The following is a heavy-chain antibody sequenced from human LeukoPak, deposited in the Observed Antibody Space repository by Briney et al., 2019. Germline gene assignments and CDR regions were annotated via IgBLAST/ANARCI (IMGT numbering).Heavy chain of an antibody. CDR3: ARDRYSSSWYYY. D-gene: IGHD6-13*01. CDR2: ISAYNGNT. Sequence: GASVKVSCKASGYTFTSYGISWVRQAPGQGLEWMGWISAYNGNTNYAQKLQGRVTMTTDTSTSTAYVELRSLRSDDTAVYYCARDRYSSSWYYYWGQGTLVTVSS. CDR1: GYTFTSYG. J-gene: IGHJ4*02. V-gene: IGHV1-18*01.